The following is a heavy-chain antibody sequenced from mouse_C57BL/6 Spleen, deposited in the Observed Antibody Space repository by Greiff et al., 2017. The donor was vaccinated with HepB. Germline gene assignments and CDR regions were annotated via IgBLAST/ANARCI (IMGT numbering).Heavy chain of an antibody. J-gene: IGHJ2*01. Sequence: QVQLQQSGPELVKPGASVKISCKASGYAFSSSWMNWVKQRPGKGLEWIGRIYPGDGDTNYNGKFKGKATLTADKASSTAYMQLSSLTSEDSAVYFCAMFTTLNYWGQGTTLTVSS. D-gene: IGHD1-1*01. CDR2: IYPGDGDT. V-gene: IGHV1-82*01. CDR3: AMFTTLNY. CDR1: GYAFSSSW.